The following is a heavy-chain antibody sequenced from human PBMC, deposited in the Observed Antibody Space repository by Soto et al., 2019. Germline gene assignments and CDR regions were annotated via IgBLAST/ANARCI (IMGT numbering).Heavy chain of an antibody. J-gene: IGHJ4*02. Sequence: QVQLQESGPGLVKPSQTLSLTCIVSDGSISSGGYYWSWIRQHPGKGLEWIGYISDSGSTYYNPSLKSRVTISVDTSKNRFSLKVRSVTAADTAVYYCARNDSGSRNFDYWGQGTLVTVSS. CDR2: ISDSGST. CDR1: DGSISSGGYY. CDR3: ARNDSGSRNFDY. V-gene: IGHV4-31*03. D-gene: IGHD3-10*01.